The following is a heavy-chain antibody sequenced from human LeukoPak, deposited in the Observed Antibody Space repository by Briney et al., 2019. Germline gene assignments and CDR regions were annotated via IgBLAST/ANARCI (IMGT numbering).Heavy chain of an antibody. CDR2: IKSSGDGGTT. CDR3: TTDGGY. Sequence: KAGGSLRLSCAASGSTFSSYWMSWVRQAPGKGLEWVGRIKSSGDGGTTDYTAPVKGRFTISRDDSRNTVFLQMNTLKTEDTAVYYCTTDGGYWGQGTLVTVSS. J-gene: IGHJ4*02. CDR1: GSTFSSYW. D-gene: IGHD2-15*01. V-gene: IGHV3-15*01.